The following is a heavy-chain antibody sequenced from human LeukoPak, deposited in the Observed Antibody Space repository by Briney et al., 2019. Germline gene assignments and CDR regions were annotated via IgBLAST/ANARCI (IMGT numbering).Heavy chain of an antibody. CDR3: ARLGYCSDNSCYGFDY. V-gene: IGHV3-73*01. J-gene: IGHJ4*02. CDR2: VRTKTNNYAT. Sequence: GSLSLSCAASGFMFSGSAMQWVRQGSGKGLEWVGRVRTKTNNYATTYSASVKGRFTISRDDSKNTTYLQMNSLKTEDTAVYYCARLGYCSDNSCYGFDYWGQGTLVTVSS. D-gene: IGHD2-15*01. CDR1: GFMFSGSA.